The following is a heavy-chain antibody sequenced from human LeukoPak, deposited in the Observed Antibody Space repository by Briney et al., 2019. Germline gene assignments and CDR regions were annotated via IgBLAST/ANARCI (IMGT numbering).Heavy chain of an antibody. CDR3: ASSRFLEWLIDY. D-gene: IGHD3-3*01. CDR2: INPNSGGT. J-gene: IGHJ4*02. Sequence: ASVKDSCKASGYTFTGYYMHWVRQAPGQGPEWMGWINPNSGGTNYAQKCQGRVTMTRDTSISTAYMELSRLRSDDTAVYYCASSRFLEWLIDYWGQGTLVTVSS. CDR1: GYTFTGYY. V-gene: IGHV1-2*02.